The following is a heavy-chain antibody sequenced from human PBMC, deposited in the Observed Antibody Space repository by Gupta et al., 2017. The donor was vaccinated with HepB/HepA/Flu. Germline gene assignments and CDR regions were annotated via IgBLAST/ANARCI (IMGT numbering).Heavy chain of an antibody. V-gene: IGHV4-39*01. J-gene: IGHJ4*02. Sequence: QLQLQESGPGLVKPSETLSLTCTVSGGSISNSYHSWGWIRQPPRKGLEDIGNISYSGSGYYNTARKRRVTLQVDKSKKQLYLRLRSVNDGAXAXSYCCSXRRVEFAGSGLHFCVQVRLLDVSS. CDR2: ISYSGSG. CDR3: CSXRRVEFAGSGLHF. D-gene: IGHD3-22*01. CDR1: GGSISNSYHS.